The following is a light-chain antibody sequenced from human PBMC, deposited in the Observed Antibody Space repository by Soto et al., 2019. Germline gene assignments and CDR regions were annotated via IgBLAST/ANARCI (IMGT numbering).Light chain of an antibody. V-gene: IGLV2-11*01. CDR3: CSYAGSYSWV. J-gene: IGLJ3*02. CDR2: DVS. Sequence: QSALTQPRSVSGSPGQSVTISCTGTNSDVGNYNYVSWYQQHPGKAPKLMIYDVSNRPSGVPDRFSGSKSGNTASLTISGLQAEDEADYYCCSYAGSYSWVFGGGTKLTVL. CDR1: NSDVGNYNY.